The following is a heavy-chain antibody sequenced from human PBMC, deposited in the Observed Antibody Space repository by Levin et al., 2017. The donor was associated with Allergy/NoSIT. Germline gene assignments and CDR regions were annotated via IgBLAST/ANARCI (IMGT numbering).Heavy chain of an antibody. V-gene: IGHV3-9*01. J-gene: IGHJ4*02. CDR2: ISWNSGSI. D-gene: IGHD3-9*01. CDR1: GFTFDDYA. CDR3: AKSYDRAFGWWDRSYFDY. Sequence: PGGSLRLSCAASGFTFDDYAMHWVRQAPGKGLEWVSGISWNSGSIGYADSVKGRFTISRDNAKNSLYLQMNSLRAEDTALYYCAKSYDRAFGWWDRSYFDYWGQGTLVTVSS.